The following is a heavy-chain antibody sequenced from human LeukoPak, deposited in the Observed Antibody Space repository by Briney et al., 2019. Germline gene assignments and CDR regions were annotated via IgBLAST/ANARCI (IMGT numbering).Heavy chain of an antibody. J-gene: IGHJ4*02. V-gene: IGHV3-23*01. Sequence: GGSLRLSCAGSGFIFSNSAMSWVRQAPGKGLEWVSVISGSGRSTYYTDSVKGRFTVSRDNSKNTLYLRMNSLRAEDTAVYYCAKDYSGYDLSAGYWGQGTLVTVSS. CDR3: AKDYSGYDLSAGY. D-gene: IGHD5-12*01. CDR2: ISGSGRST. CDR1: GFIFSNSA.